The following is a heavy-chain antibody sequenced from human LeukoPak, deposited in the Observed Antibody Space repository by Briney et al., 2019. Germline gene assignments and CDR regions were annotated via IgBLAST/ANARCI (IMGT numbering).Heavy chain of an antibody. J-gene: IGHJ4*02. D-gene: IGHD3-22*01. V-gene: IGHV1-2*02. CDR3: ARGGITMIVREFDY. CDR2: INPNSGGT. Sequence: ASVKVSCKASGYTFTGYYMHWVRQAPGQGFEWMGWINPNSGGTNYAQKFQGRVTMTRDTSISTAYMELSRLRSDDTAVYYCARGGITMIVREFDYWGQGTLVTVSS. CDR1: GYTFTGYY.